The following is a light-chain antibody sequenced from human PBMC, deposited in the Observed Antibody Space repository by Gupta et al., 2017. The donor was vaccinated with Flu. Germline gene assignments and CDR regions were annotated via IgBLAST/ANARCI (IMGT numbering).Light chain of an antibody. CDR3: TAYDDSLSGFV. CDR1: SSNIVSDKD. Sequence: QSLLTQPPSVSGAPWQRVTISCTGSSSNIVSDKDVPWYQHLPGTAPKLLIYGNNNRPSGVPDRFSGSKSGTSASLAIEGLHADDEADYYCTAYDDSLSGFVFGGGTKMTVL. V-gene: IGLV1-40*01. J-gene: IGLJ2*01. CDR2: GNN.